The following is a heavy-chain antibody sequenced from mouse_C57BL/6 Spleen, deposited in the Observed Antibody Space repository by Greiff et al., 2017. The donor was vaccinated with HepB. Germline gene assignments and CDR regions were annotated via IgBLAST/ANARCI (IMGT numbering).Heavy chain of an antibody. V-gene: IGHV5-6*02. CDR1: GFTFSSYG. CDR3: ARRDYDYYAMDY. Sequence: EVKLMESGGDLVKPGGSLKLSCAASGFTFSSYGMSWVRQTPDKRLEWVATISSGGSYTYYPDSVKGRFTISRDNAKNTLYLQMSSLKSEDTAMYYCARRDYDYYAMDYWGQGTSVTVSS. D-gene: IGHD2-4*01. CDR2: ISSGGSYT. J-gene: IGHJ4*01.